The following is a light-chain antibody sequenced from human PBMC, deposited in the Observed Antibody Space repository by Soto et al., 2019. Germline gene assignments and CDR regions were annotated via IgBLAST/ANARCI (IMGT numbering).Light chain of an antibody. CDR2: TND. J-gene: IGLJ2*01. CDR3: SSYTSSSTVV. V-gene: IGLV1-44*01. CDR1: DSNVGINF. Sequence: QSVLTQPPSASATPGQRVTISCSGSDSNVGINFVYWYQQLPGTAPKLLIYTNDQRPSGVPDRFSGSKSGTSASLAISGLQAEDEADYYCSSYTSSSTVVFGGGTKLTVL.